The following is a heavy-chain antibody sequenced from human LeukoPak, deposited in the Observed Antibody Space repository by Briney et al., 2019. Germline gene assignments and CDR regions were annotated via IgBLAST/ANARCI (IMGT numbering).Heavy chain of an antibody. D-gene: IGHD5-18*01. CDR1: GYTFTHFG. J-gene: IGHJ4*02. V-gene: IGHV1-18*01. Sequence: GASVTVSCKTSGYTFTHFGTTWVRQAPGQGLEWMGWISAYNGNTKFAQKFQGRVTMTTDTSTNIAYMELRSLRSDDTAVYYCARDPGVDAASLLDYWGQGTLLTVSS. CDR3: ARDPGVDAASLLDY. CDR2: ISAYNGNT.